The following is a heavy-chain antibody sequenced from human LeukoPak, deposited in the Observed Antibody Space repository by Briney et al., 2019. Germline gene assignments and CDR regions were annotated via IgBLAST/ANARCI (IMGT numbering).Heavy chain of an antibody. J-gene: IGHJ4*02. Sequence: SETLSLTCTVSGGSISSYYWNWIRQSPGKGLEWIGYIYYSGGTNYSPSLKSRVTISVDTSKNQFSLKLSSVTAADTAVYYCARSSKDDYGDYGLDYWGQGTLVTVSS. CDR1: GGSISSYY. CDR2: IYYSGGT. V-gene: IGHV4-59*01. D-gene: IGHD4-17*01. CDR3: ARSSKDDYGDYGLDY.